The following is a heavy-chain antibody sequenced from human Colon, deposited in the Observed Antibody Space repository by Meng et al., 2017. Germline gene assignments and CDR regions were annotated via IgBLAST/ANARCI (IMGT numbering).Heavy chain of an antibody. V-gene: IGHV3-74*01. CDR3: ARGGRYFDWFDALDH. CDR1: GFTFSSHW. CDR2: INTDGVTK. Sequence: GESLKISCVVSGFTFSSHWMHWVRQAPGKGLVWLSRINTDGVTKYYGDSVEGGFTVSRDNAKNTLYLELNSLREEETGTYYCARGGRYFDWFDALDHWGQGTLVTVSS. J-gene: IGHJ4*02. D-gene: IGHD3-9*01.